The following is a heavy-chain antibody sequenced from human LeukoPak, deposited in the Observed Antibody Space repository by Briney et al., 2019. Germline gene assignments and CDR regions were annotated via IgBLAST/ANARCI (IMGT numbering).Heavy chain of an antibody. D-gene: IGHD6-13*01. CDR1: IGSISSSKW. Sequence: PSETLSLTCSVSIGSISSSKWWSWVRQSPVKGLEWIGEIYLYGTTNYNPSFKSRVTMSVDTSKSQFSLKLSSVTALDTAVYYCARNRGIAAAGYYYYYMDVWGKGTTVTVSS. V-gene: IGHV4-4*02. J-gene: IGHJ6*03. CDR3: ARNRGIAAAGYYYYYMDV. CDR2: IYLYGTT.